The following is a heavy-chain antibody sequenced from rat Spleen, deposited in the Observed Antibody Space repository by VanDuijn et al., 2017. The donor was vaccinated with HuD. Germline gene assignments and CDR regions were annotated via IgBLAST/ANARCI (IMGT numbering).Heavy chain of an antibody. D-gene: IGHD1-9*01. V-gene: IGHV3-1*01. CDR1: GYSITSNY. J-gene: IGHJ2*01. CDR3: ARGPGPYYGYTYFDY. Sequence: EVQLQESGPGLVKPSQSLSLTCSVTGYSITSNYWGWIRKFPGNKMGWIGYIGYSGDTGYHPSLKSRISFTRDTSKNQFFLQVNSVTTEDTATYYCARGPGPYYGYTYFDYWGQGVMVTVSS. CDR2: IGYSGDT.